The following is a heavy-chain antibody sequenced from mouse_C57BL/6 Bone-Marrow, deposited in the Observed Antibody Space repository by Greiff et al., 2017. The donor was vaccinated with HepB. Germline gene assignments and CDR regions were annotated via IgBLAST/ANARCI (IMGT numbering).Heavy chain of an antibody. CDR1: GFTFSSYT. V-gene: IGHV5-9*01. CDR3: ARQDYDGGGLDY. Sequence: EVKLMESGGGLVKPGGSLKLSCAASGFTFSSYTMSWVRQTPEKRLEWVATISGGGGNTYYPDSVKGRFTISRDNAKNTLYLQMSSLSSEDTALYYCARQDYDGGGLDYWGQGTTLTVSS. D-gene: IGHD2-4*01. CDR2: ISGGGGNT. J-gene: IGHJ2*01.